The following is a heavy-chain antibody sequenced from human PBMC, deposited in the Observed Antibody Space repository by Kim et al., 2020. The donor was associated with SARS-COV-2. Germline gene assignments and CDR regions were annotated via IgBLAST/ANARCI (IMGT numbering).Heavy chain of an antibody. Sequence: GGSLRLSCTDSGFTLKTYAMSWVRQAPGKCLQWVSGISGSGDNTYYAGSVKGRFTVSRDNSKDTLYLHMSSLRAEGTAVYYCGKDGVPDAKIPLIFDFWGQGTVVNGSS. CDR3: GKDGVPDAKIPLIFDF. V-gene: IGHV3-23*01. D-gene: IGHD2-2*01. J-gene: IGHJ4*02. CDR1: GFTLKTYA. CDR2: ISGSGDNT.